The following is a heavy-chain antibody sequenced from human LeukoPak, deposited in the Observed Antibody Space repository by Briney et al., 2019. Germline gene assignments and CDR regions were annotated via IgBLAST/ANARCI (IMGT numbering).Heavy chain of an antibody. D-gene: IGHD5-18*01. V-gene: IGHV5-51*01. CDR3: ARQVDVGNSYGFHFYGLDV. J-gene: IGHJ6*02. CDR2: IYPGDSNT. Sequence: GESLKISCKGSGYSFTSYWIGWVRQMPGKGLEWMGIIYPGDSNTRYSPSFQGQVTISADKSISTAYLQWSSLKASDTAMYYCARQVDVGNSYGFHFYGLDVWGQGATVTVSS. CDR1: GYSFTSYW.